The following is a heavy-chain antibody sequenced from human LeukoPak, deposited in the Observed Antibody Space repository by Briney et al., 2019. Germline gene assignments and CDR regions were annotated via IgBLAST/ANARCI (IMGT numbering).Heavy chain of an antibody. Sequence: SETLSLTCTVSGGSINSHYWSWIRQPPGKGLGWIGYIYYSGNTKYNPSLESRVTISVDTSKNQFSLRLNSVTAADTAVYYCARGGASSLPFHYWGQGTLVTVSS. CDR2: IYYSGNT. J-gene: IGHJ4*02. CDR1: GGSINSHY. CDR3: ARGGASSLPFHY. V-gene: IGHV4-59*11. D-gene: IGHD6-13*01.